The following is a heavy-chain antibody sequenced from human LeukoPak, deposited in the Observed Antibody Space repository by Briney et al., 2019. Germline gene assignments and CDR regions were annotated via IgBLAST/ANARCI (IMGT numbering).Heavy chain of an antibody. J-gene: IGHJ5*02. V-gene: IGHV4-59*01. Sequence: SETLSLTCTVSGGSISSYYWSWIRQPPGKGLEWIGYIYHSGSTNYNPSLKSRVTISVDTSKNQFSLKLSSVTAADTAVYYCARSIVGAQDGDWFDPWGQGTLVTVSS. CDR1: GGSISSYY. D-gene: IGHD1-26*01. CDR2: IYHSGST. CDR3: ARSIVGAQDGDWFDP.